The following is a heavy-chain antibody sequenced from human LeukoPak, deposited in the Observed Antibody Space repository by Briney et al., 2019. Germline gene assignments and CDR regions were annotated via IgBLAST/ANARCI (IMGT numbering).Heavy chain of an antibody. D-gene: IGHD3-22*01. CDR2: IKHDGSEK. Sequence: PGGSLRLSCAASTFTFSNYWMNWVRQAPGKGLEWVATIKHDGSEKHYVDSVEGRFTISRDNAMNSLYLQMNSLRAGDTAVYYCARDWGAYYHFFDYWGQGTLVTVSS. V-gene: IGHV3-7*01. CDR1: TFTFSNYW. CDR3: ARDWGAYYHFFDY. J-gene: IGHJ4*02.